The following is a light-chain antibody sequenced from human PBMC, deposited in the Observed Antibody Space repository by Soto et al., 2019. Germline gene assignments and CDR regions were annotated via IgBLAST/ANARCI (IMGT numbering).Light chain of an antibody. J-gene: IGKJ1*01. CDR2: AAS. Sequence: DIQMTQSPSSLSASVGDRVTLTCRASENIRTYLNWYQQRPETAPKLLIYAASTLQSGVPSRFSGSGSGTEFNLTIGSLQPDDFSTYYCQQSYNGHSSVTFGPGTKV. CDR3: QQSYNGHSSVT. V-gene: IGKV1-39*01. CDR1: ENIRTY.